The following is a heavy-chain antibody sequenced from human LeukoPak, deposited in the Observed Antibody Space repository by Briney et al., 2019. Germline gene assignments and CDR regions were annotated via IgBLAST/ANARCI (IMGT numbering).Heavy chain of an antibody. CDR2: IKQDGSEK. J-gene: IGHJ4*02. Sequence: GGSLRLSCAASGFTFSRYWISWVRQAPGKGLEWVANIKQDGSEKYYVDSVKGRFTISRDNAKNSLYLQMNSLRGEDTAVYYCVRVSCTNGVCYGFGYWGQETLATVSS. D-gene: IGHD2-8*01. CDR1: GFTFSRYW. CDR3: VRVSCTNGVCYGFGY. V-gene: IGHV3-7*01.